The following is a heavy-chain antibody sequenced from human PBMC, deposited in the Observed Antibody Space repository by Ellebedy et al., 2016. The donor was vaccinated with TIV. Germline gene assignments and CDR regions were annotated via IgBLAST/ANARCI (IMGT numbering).Heavy chain of an antibody. CDR3: ASQRRDGYSIYFDY. CDR1: GGSVSSASYY. CDR2: VYYSGST. V-gene: IGHV4-61*01. Sequence: SETLSLXXTVSGGSVSSASYYWSWIRQPPGKGLEWIGYVYYSGSTNYNPSLKSRVTISVDTSKNQFSLKLSSVTAADTAVYYCASQRRDGYSIYFDYWGQGTLVTVSS. J-gene: IGHJ4*02. D-gene: IGHD5-24*01.